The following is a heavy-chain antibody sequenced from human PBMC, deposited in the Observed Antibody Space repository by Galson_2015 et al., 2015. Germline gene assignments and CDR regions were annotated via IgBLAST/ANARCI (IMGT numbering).Heavy chain of an antibody. CDR2: INSDGSST. J-gene: IGHJ1*01. CDR1: GFTFSSYW. CDR3: ASTKCRLPPGSC. V-gene: IGHV3-74*01. D-gene: IGHD5-18*01. Sequence: SLRLSCAASGFTFSSYWMHWVRHAPGKGLVWVSRINSDGSSTSYADSVKGRFTISRDNAKNTLYLQMNSLRAEDTAVYYCASTKCRLPPGSCWGQGTLIAVSS.